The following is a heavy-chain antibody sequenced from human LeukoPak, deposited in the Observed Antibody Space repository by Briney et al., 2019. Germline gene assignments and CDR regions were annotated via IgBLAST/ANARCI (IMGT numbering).Heavy chain of an antibody. CDR3: ARGGDYNWNFDY. Sequence: PGGSLRLSCAASGFTFSSYAMHWVRQAPGKGLEWVAVISYDGSNKYYADSVKGRFTISRDNSKNTLYLQMNSLRADDTAVYYCARGGDYNWNFDYWGQGTLVTVSS. CDR2: ISYDGSNK. V-gene: IGHV3-30-3*01. J-gene: IGHJ4*02. D-gene: IGHD1-20*01. CDR1: GFTFSSYA.